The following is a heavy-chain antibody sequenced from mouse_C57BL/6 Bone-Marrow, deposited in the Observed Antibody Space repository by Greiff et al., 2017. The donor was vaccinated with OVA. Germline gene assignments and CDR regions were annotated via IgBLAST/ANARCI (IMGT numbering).Heavy chain of an antibody. V-gene: IGHV1-80*01. D-gene: IGHD1-1*01. J-gene: IGHJ2*01. Sequence: VQRVESGAELVKPGASVKISCKASGYAFSSYWMNWVKQRPGKGLEWIGQIYPGDGDTNYNGKFKGKATLTADKSSSTAYMQLSSLTSEDSAVYFCARGGRGSSYVGFYWGQGTTLTVSS. CDR1: GYAFSSYW. CDR3: ARGGRGSSYVGFY. CDR2: IYPGDGDT.